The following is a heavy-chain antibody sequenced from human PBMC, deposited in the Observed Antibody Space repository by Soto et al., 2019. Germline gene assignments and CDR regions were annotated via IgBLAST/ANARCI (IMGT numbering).Heavy chain of an antibody. V-gene: IGHV4-59*08. J-gene: IGHJ4*02. Sequence: SETLSLTCTVSGGSISSYYWSWIRQPPGKGLEWIGYIYYSGSTNYNPSLKSRVTISVDTSKNQFSLKLSSVTAADTAVYYCARQPGDFYLVDYWGQGTLVTVSS. CDR1: GGSISSYY. CDR2: IYYSGST. D-gene: IGHD3-3*01. CDR3: ARQPGDFYLVDY.